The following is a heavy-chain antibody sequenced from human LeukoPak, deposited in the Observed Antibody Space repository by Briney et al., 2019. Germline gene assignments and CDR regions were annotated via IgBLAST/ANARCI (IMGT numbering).Heavy chain of an antibody. CDR1: GGSIFESTYY. J-gene: IGHJ5*02. Sequence: PSETLSLTCTASGGSIFESTYYWGWIRQAPGKGLEWIGSIFYSGNSFYTPSLKSRVTIFADTSKNRFSLKLTSVTAADTAVYYCVRQTSGYYPSYFDPWGQGTLVTVSS. CDR3: VRQTSGYYPSYFDP. CDR2: IFYSGNS. D-gene: IGHD3-22*01. V-gene: IGHV4-39*01.